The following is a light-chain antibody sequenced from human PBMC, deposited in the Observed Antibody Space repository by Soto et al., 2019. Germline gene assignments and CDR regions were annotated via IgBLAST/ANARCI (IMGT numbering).Light chain of an antibody. J-gene: IGKJ5*01. CDR1: QSVSSN. CDR2: DVS. V-gene: IGKV3-15*01. Sequence: EIVMTQSPATLSVSPGERATLSCRASQSVSSNLAWYQQKPGQAPRLLIYDVSIRATGVPARFSGTGSETDFTLTISGLQSDDSAVYFCQQYNNWPFSFGQGTRLEIK. CDR3: QQYNNWPFS.